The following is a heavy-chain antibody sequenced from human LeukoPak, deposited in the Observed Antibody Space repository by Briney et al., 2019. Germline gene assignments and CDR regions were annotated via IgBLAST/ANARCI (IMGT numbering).Heavy chain of an antibody. CDR1: DGSISSSNW. V-gene: IGHV4-4*02. CDR2: ISHSGTT. D-gene: IGHD1-26*01. Sequence: SETLSLTCAVSDGSISSSNWWSWVRQPPGKGLEWIAEISHSGTTNYNPPLKSRVTISVDKSKNQFSLKVTSVTAADTAMYYCARAYYRAFDIWGQGTMVTVSS. CDR3: ARAYYRAFDI. J-gene: IGHJ3*02.